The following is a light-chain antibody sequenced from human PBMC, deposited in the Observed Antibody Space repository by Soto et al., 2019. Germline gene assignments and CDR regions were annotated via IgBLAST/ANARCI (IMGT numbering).Light chain of an antibody. CDR2: EVS. V-gene: IGLV2-8*01. Sequence: QSALTQPPSASGSPGQSVTISCSGTSSDVGGYNYVSWYQQHPGKAPKLMIYEVSKRPSGVPDRFSGSKSGNTASLTVSGLQAEDEAAHYCSSYGGSDNLVFGGGTKVTVL. J-gene: IGLJ2*01. CDR1: SSDVGGYNY. CDR3: SSYGGSDNLV.